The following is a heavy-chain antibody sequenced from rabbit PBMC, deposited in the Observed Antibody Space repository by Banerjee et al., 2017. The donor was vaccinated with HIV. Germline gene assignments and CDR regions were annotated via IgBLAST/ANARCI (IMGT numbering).Heavy chain of an antibody. J-gene: IGHJ4*01. CDR1: GFSFSGGYY. CDR3: ARKYTRSNGGYYDL. D-gene: IGHD1-1*01. V-gene: IGHV1S45*01. CDR2: IYTDSGNT. Sequence: QEQLEESGGDLVKPGGALTVTCAASGFSFSGGYYMCWVRQAPGKGLELIACIYTDSGNTYSASWAKGRFTISKTSSTTVALQMTSLTAADTATYFCARKYTRSNGGYYDLWGPGTLVTVS.